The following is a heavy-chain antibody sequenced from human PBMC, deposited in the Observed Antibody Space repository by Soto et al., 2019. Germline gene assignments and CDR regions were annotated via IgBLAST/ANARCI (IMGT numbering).Heavy chain of an antibody. J-gene: IGHJ5*02. D-gene: IGHD4-4*01. Sequence: ANLQESGPGLVKPSETLSLTCTVSGDSIRDGGYYWAWIRQRPGKGLEWMGYIYFIGKTNYNPSLENRLTMSVDMSRRQLYLRLTSVTAADTAVYFCAKDPSPQPIPAVTPGWFDPWGQGISVTVSS. V-gene: IGHV4-31*03. CDR3: AKDPSPQPIPAVTPGWFDP. CDR2: IYFIGKT. CDR1: GDSIRDGGYY.